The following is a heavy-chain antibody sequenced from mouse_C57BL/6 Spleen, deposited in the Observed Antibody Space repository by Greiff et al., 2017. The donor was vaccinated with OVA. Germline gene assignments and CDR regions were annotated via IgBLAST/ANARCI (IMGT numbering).Heavy chain of an antibody. Sequence: QVQLQESGAELARPGASVKMSCKASGYTFTSYTMHWVKQRPGQGLEWIGYINPSSGYTKYNQKFKDKATLTADKSSSTAYMQLSSLTSEDSAVYYCARIWDDWYFDVWGTGTTVTVSS. CDR2: INPSSGYT. J-gene: IGHJ1*03. V-gene: IGHV1-4*01. CDR1: GYTFTSYT. D-gene: IGHD4-1*01. CDR3: ARIWDDWYFDV.